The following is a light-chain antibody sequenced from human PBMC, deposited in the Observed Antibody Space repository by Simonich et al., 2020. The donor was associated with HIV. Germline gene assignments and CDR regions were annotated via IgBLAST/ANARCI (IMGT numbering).Light chain of an antibody. V-gene: IGLV7-46*01. CDR1: TGSVTTGHY. J-gene: IGLJ3*02. CDR2: DTS. CDR3: FLSYSGAWV. Sequence: QAVVTQEPSLTVSPGGTVTLTCGSSTGSVTTGHYPSRFQQKPGQAPRTLIFDTSNKHSWTPARFSGSLLGGKAALTLSGAQPEDEADYYCFLSYSGAWVFGGGTKLTVL.